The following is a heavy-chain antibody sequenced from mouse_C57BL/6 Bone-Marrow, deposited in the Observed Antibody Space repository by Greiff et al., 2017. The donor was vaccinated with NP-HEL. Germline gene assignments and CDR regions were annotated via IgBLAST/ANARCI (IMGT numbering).Heavy chain of an antibody. J-gene: IGHJ1*03. CDR1: GYTFTSYW. D-gene: IGHD2-2*01. CDR3: ARYPPVYYGYDGWYFDV. V-gene: IGHV1-64*01. CDR2: IHPNSGST. Sequence: QVQLQQPGAELVKPGASVKLSCKASGYTFTSYWMHWVKQRPGQGLEWIGMIHPNSGSTNYNEKFKSKATLTVDKSSSTAYMQLSSLTSEDSAVYYCARYPPVYYGYDGWYFDVWSTGTTVTVSS.